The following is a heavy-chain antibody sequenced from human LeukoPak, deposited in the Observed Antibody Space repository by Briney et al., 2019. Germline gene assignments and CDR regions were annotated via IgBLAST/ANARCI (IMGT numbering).Heavy chain of an antibody. Sequence: SETLSLTCSVSGGSISSYYWNWIRQPAGKGLEWIGRIYTSGSTNYNPSLKSRVTISVDTSKNQFSLKLSSVTAADTAVYYCARDIASGWYSHNWFDPWGQGTLVTVSS. CDR2: IYTSGST. CDR1: GGSISSYY. J-gene: IGHJ5*02. D-gene: IGHD6-19*01. V-gene: IGHV4-4*07. CDR3: ARDIASGWYSHNWFDP.